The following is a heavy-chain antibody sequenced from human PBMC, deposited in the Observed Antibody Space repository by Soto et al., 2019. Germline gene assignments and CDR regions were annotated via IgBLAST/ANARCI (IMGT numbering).Heavy chain of an antibody. D-gene: IGHD4-17*01. V-gene: IGHV4-34*01. J-gene: IGHJ6*02. Sequence: QVQLQQWGAGLLKPSETLSLTCGVSGGSFRGYSWNWIRQSPEKGLEWIGEINYRGITSYNPSLRNQVTISLDTSTNPFSLTFTSVTAADTAIYYCARAPMDDYGNYYDGMDVWGQGTTITVS. CDR3: ARAPMDDYGNYYDGMDV. CDR2: INYRGIT. CDR1: GGSFRGYS.